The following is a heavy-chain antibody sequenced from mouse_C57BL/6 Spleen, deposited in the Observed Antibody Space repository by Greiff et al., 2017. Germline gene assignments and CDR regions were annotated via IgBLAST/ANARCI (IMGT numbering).Heavy chain of an antibody. CDR1: GYTFTSYW. D-gene: IGHD3-1*01. CDR3: ATQRGLLEGFAY. Sequence: VQLQQPGAELVKPGASVKVSCTASGYTFTSYWMHWVKQRPGQGLEWIGRIHPSDSDTNYNQKFQGKATLTEDKSSSTAYMQLSSLTSEDSAVYYGATQRGLLEGFAYWGQGTLVTVSA. J-gene: IGHJ3*01. V-gene: IGHV1-74*01. CDR2: IHPSDSDT.